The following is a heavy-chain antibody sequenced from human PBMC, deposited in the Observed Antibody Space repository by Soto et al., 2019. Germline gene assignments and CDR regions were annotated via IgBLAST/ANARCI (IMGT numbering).Heavy chain of an antibody. CDR3: ARGRGYCSSTSCNRAHPPLDY. Sequence: PSETLSLTCAVYGGSFSGYYWSWIRQPPGKGLEWIGEINHSGSTNYNPSLKSRVTISVDTSKNQFSLKLSSVTAADTAVYYCARGRGYCSSTSCNRAHPPLDYWGQGTLVTSPQ. D-gene: IGHD2-2*01. CDR1: GGSFSGYY. J-gene: IGHJ4*02. V-gene: IGHV4-34*01. CDR2: INHSGST.